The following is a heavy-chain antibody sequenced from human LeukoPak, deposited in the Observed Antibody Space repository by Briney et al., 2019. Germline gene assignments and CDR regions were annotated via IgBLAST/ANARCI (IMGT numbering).Heavy chain of an antibody. V-gene: IGHV3-23*01. J-gene: IGHJ2*01. CDR3: ARNVSGQYFDI. Sequence: GGSLRLSCAASGFTFSSYAMSWVPQAPGKGLECISAISGSGDSTHYADSVKGRFTISRDNSKNTLYLQMNSLRAEDTAVYYCARNVSGQYFDIWGRGTLVTVSS. D-gene: IGHD2/OR15-2a*01. CDR1: GFTFSSYA. CDR2: ISGSGDST.